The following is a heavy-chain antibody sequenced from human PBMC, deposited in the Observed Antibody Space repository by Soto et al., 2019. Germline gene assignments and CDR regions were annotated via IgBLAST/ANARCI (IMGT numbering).Heavy chain of an antibody. D-gene: IGHD3-10*01. J-gene: IGHJ4*02. Sequence: GGSLRLSCAASGFTFSSYDMHWVRQATGKGLEWVSAIGTAGDTYYPGSVKGRFTISRENAKNSLYLQMNSLRAGDTAVYYCARGRGSLGTFTGDYWGQGTLVTVSS. V-gene: IGHV3-13*01. CDR2: IGTAGDT. CDR1: GFTFSSYD. CDR3: ARGRGSLGTFTGDY.